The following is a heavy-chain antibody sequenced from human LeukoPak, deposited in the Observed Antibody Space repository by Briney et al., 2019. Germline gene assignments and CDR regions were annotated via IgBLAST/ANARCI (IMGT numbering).Heavy chain of an antibody. CDR2: IYPGDSDT. CDR1: GYTFTDYW. D-gene: IGHD5-12*01. CDR3: ARRRGYSGYGDY. Sequence: GESLKISCKGSGYTFTDYWIGWVRHMPGKGLQWMGIIYPGDSDTRYSPSFQGQVTISADKSITTAYLQWSSLKASDTAMYYCARRRGYSGYGDYWGQGTLVTVSS. J-gene: IGHJ4*02. V-gene: IGHV5-51*01.